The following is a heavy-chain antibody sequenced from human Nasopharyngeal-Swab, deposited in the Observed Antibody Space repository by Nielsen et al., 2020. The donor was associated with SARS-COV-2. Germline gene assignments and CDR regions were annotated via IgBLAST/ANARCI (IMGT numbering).Heavy chain of an antibody. Sequence: GGSLRLSCTASGFTFDDCAMHWVRQAPGKGLEWVSGISWNSDNIGYADSVKGRFTISRDNAKNSLDLQMDSLRPEDTALYYCVKDITPPSNSDSAWRGMDGWGQGTTVTVSS. CDR1: GFTFDDCA. J-gene: IGHJ6*02. CDR3: VKDITPPSNSDSAWRGMDG. D-gene: IGHD1-14*01. V-gene: IGHV3-9*01. CDR2: ISWNSDNI.